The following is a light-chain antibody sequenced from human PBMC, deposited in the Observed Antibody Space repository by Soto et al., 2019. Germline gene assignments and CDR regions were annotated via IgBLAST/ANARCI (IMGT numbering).Light chain of an antibody. CDR3: CSYAGSRGEV. J-gene: IGLJ2*01. CDR2: EGS. Sequence: QSALTQPASVSGSPGQSITISCTGTSSDVGSYNLVSWYQQHPGKAPKLMIYEGSKRPSGVSNRFSGSKSGNTASLTISGLQAEYEADYYCCSYAGSRGEVFGGGTKLTVL. V-gene: IGLV2-23*01. CDR1: SSDVGSYNL.